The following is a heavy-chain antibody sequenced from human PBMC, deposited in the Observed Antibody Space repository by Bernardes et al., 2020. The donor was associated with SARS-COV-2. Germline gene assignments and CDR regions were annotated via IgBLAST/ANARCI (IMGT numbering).Heavy chain of an antibody. Sequence: SETLSLTCAVSDDAISSGSFYWSWLLQPAGKGLEWVGRISASGSTNYNPSLKSRVTMSVDTSKNQFSLKLTSVTAADTAVYYCARDGRISVPGTDYFDFWGQGILVTVSS. D-gene: IGHD6-19*01. CDR2: ISASGST. J-gene: IGHJ4*02. CDR1: DDAISSGSFY. V-gene: IGHV4-61*02. CDR3: ARDGRISVPGTDYFDF.